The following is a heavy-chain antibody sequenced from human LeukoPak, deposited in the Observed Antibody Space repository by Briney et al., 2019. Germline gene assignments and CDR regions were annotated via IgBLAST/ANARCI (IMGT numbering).Heavy chain of an antibody. CDR3: ATTDYGSGSYLLSGFDP. Sequence: GASVKVSCKASGYTFTSYGISWVRQAPGQGLEWMGGIIPIFGTANYAQKFQGRVTITADKSTSTAYMELSSLRSEDTAVYYCATTDYGSGSYLLSGFDPWGQGTLVTVSS. CDR1: GYTFTSYG. J-gene: IGHJ5*02. D-gene: IGHD3-10*01. V-gene: IGHV1-69*06. CDR2: IIPIFGTA.